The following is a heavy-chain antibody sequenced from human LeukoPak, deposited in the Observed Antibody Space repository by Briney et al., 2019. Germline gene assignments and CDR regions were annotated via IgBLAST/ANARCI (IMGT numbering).Heavy chain of an antibody. Sequence: GGSLRLSCAASGFSLSNYWMSWVRQAPGKGLEWVANINQDGSDKYYVDSAMGRFTISKDNAKNSVYLQMNSLRPEDTAIYFCAWYGVTHGLDVWGQGTTVTVSS. CDR1: GFSLSNYW. V-gene: IGHV3-7*01. D-gene: IGHD3-10*01. J-gene: IGHJ6*02. CDR3: AWYGVTHGLDV. CDR2: INQDGSDK.